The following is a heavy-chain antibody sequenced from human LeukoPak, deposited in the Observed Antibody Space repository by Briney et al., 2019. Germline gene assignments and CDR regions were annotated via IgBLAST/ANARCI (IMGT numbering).Heavy chain of an antibody. CDR3: ARQYYYDSSGYQYRRYYFDY. D-gene: IGHD3-22*01. CDR2: ISSSSSYI. CDR1: GFTFSSYS. J-gene: IGHJ4*02. Sequence: GGSLRLSCAASGFTFSSYSMNWVRQAPGKGLEWVSSISSSSSYIYYADSVKGRFTISRDNAKNSLYLQMNSLRAEDTAVYYCARQYYYDSSGYQYRRYYFDYWGQGTLVTVSS. V-gene: IGHV3-21*01.